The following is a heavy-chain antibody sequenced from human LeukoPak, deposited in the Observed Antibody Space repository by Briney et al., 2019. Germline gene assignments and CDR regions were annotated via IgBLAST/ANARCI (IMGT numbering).Heavy chain of an antibody. Sequence: RASVRVSCKASGYTFTSYDINWVRQATGQGLEWMGWMNPNSGNTGYAQKFQGRVTMTRNTSISTAYMELSSLRSEDTAVYYCARVPMTTVTPDFDYWGQGTLVTVSS. D-gene: IGHD4-17*01. J-gene: IGHJ4*02. V-gene: IGHV1-8*01. CDR2: MNPNSGNT. CDR1: GYTFTSYD. CDR3: ARVPMTTVTPDFDY.